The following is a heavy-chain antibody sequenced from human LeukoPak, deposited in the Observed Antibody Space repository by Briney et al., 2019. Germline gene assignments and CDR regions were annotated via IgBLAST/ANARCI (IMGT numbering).Heavy chain of an antibody. CDR1: GYTFTGYY. CDR3: AMYYDILTGYFPNY. V-gene: IGHV1-2*02. J-gene: IGHJ4*02. Sequence: GASVKVSCKASGYTFTGYYMHWVRQAPGQGLEWMGWINPNSGGTNYAQKFQGRVTMTRDTSISTAYMELSRLRSDDTAVYYCAMYYDILTGYFPNYWGQGTLVPVSS. CDR2: INPNSGGT. D-gene: IGHD3-9*01.